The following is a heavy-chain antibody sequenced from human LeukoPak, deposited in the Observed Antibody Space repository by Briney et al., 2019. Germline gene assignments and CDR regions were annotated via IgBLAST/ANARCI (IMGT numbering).Heavy chain of an antibody. J-gene: IGHJ4*02. CDR1: GFTFSSYA. Sequence: GGSLRLSCSASGFTFSSYAMHWVRQAPGKGLEYVSAITGNGGDTYYADSVKDRFTISRDNSKNTLYLQMTSLRTEDTAVYHCVKLQEQYYYDSWGQGTLVTVS. CDR2: ITGNGGDT. D-gene: IGHD1/OR15-1a*01. CDR3: VKLQEQYYYDS. V-gene: IGHV3-64D*09.